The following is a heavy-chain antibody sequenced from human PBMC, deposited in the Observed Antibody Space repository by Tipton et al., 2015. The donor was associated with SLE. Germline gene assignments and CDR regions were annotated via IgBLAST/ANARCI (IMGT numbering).Heavy chain of an antibody. Sequence: TLSLTCAVSGYSISSGYYWGWIRQPPGKGLEWIGSIYHSGSTYYNPSLKSRVTISVDTSKNQFSLKLSSVTAADTAVYYCARDPYLGAFDIWGQGTMVTVSS. CDR3: ARDPYLGAFDI. CDR1: GYSISSGYY. V-gene: IGHV4-38-2*02. CDR2: IYHSGST. J-gene: IGHJ3*02. D-gene: IGHD3-16*01.